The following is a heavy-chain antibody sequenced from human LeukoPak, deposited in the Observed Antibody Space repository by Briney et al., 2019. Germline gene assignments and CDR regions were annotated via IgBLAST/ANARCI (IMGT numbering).Heavy chain of an antibody. V-gene: IGHV3-64*01. CDR1: GFSFSSYA. Sequence: GGSLRLSRAASGFSFSSYAMCWVRQAPGKGLEYVSAINTSGGGTYYANSVRGRFTISRDNSKNTLYLQMGSLRAEDMAVYYCARWRGSGNYYDYWGQGTLVTVSS. CDR2: INTSGGGT. CDR3: ARWRGSGNYYDY. J-gene: IGHJ4*02. D-gene: IGHD3-10*01.